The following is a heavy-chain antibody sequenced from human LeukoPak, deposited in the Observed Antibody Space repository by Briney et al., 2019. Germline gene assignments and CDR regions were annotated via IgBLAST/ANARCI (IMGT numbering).Heavy chain of an antibody. J-gene: IGHJ4*02. CDR2: ISYSGST. CDR1: GGSISSYY. Sequence: SETLSLTCIVSGGSISSYYWTWIRQPPGKGLEWIGYISYSGSTNYNPSLKSRVTISVDTSKNQFSLKLSSVTAADTAVYYCARIIHSSSWSPFDYWGQGTLVTVSS. V-gene: IGHV4-59*01. CDR3: ARIIHSSSWSPFDY. D-gene: IGHD6-13*01.